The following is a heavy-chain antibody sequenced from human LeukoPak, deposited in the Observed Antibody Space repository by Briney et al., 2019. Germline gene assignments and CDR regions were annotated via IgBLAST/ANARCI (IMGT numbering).Heavy chain of an antibody. CDR2: IIPIFGTA. J-gene: IGHJ4*02. D-gene: IGHD4-17*01. Sequence: SVKVSCKASGGTFSSYAISWVRQAPGQGLEWMGGIIPIFGTANYAQKFQGRVTITADESTSTAYMELSSLRSEDTAVYYCARDGMYGDHVFDYWGQGTLVTVSS. CDR3: ARDGMYGDHVFDY. CDR1: GGTFSSYA. V-gene: IGHV1-69*01.